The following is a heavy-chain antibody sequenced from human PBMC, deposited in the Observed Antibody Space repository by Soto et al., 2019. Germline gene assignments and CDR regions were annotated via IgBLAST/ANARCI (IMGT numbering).Heavy chain of an antibody. Sequence: QVQLQESGPGLVKPSQTLSLTCTVSGGSISSGGYYWSWIRQHPGKGLEWIGHIYYSGSTYYNPSLKSRVTISVDTSKNQFSLKLSSVTAADTAVYYCARGNDSSSYYTERADYFDYWGQGTLVTVSS. V-gene: IGHV4-31*03. CDR3: ARGNDSSSYYTERADYFDY. CDR1: GGSISSGGYY. D-gene: IGHD3-22*01. J-gene: IGHJ4*02. CDR2: IYYSGST.